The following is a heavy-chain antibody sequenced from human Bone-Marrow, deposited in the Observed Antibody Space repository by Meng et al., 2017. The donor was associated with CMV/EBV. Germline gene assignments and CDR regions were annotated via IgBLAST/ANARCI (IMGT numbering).Heavy chain of an antibody. Sequence: GESLKISCAASGFTFSSYEMNWVRQAPGKGLEWVSYISSSGSTIYYADSVKGRFTISRDNAKNSLYLQMNSLRAEDTAVYYCARVAYSNYDSPDYYYYGMDVWGQGTTVTVSS. D-gene: IGHD4-11*01. V-gene: IGHV3-48*03. CDR1: GFTFSSYE. CDR3: ARVAYSNYDSPDYYYYGMDV. CDR2: ISSSGSTI. J-gene: IGHJ6*02.